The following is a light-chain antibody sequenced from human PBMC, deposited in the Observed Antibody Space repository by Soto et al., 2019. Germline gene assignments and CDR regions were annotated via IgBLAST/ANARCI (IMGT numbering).Light chain of an antibody. CDR2: AAS. CDR3: QQHGYSAT. V-gene: IGKV3-20*01. Sequence: EIVLTQSPGTLSLSPGERATLSCRASQSVTSSYLAWYQQKPGQAPRLLIYAASSRATGIPDRFSGSGSGTDFTLTISRLEPEDFAVYYCQQHGYSATFGGGTKVEIK. CDR1: QSVTSSY. J-gene: IGKJ4*01.